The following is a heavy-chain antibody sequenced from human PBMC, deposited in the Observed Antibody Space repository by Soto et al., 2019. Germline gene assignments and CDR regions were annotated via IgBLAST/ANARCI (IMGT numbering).Heavy chain of an antibody. D-gene: IGHD2-15*01. CDR1: GVTLSINY. V-gene: IGHV3-66*01. J-gene: IGHJ4*02. Sequence: EVQLVESGGGLVQPGGSLRLSCAASGVTLSINYMNWVRQARGKGLEWVSVIYSGVSTYYADSVQGRFTISRDNSKNTLYLQMNTLRAEDTAVYYRSSGWWAHFDYWGQGTLVTVSS. CDR3: SSGWWAHFDY. CDR2: IYSGVST.